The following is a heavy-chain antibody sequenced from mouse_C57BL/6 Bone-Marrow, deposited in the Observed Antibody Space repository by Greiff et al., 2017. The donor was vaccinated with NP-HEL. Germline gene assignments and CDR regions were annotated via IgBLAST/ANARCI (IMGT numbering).Heavy chain of an antibody. Sequence: QVQLQQSGAELVKPGASVKISCKASGYAFSSYWMNWVKQRPGKGLEWIGQIYPGDGDTNYNGKFKGKATLTADKSSSTAYMQLSSLTSEDSAVYFCARELGYYYGSSYWFAYWGQGTLVTVSA. CDR1: GYAFSSYW. D-gene: IGHD1-1*01. J-gene: IGHJ3*01. V-gene: IGHV1-80*01. CDR2: IYPGDGDT. CDR3: ARELGYYYGSSYWFAY.